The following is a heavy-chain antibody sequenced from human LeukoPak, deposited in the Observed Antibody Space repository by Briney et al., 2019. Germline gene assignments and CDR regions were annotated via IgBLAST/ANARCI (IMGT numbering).Heavy chain of an antibody. J-gene: IGHJ4*02. CDR3: ARVYSANGYGSGYYDY. CDR1: GFSFSTYD. CDR2: ITSTSNHI. Sequence: PGGSLRLSCVASGFSFSTYDMNWVRQAPGKGLEWVSAITSTSNHINYADSVKGRFTISRDSANNSLYLQMNSLRAEDTAVYYCARVYSANGYGSGYYDYWGRGTLVTVSS. D-gene: IGHD3-10*01. V-gene: IGHV3-21*01.